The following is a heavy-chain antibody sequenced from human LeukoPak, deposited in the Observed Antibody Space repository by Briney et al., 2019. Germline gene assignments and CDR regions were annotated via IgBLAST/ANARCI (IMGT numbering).Heavy chain of an antibody. V-gene: IGHV3-30*18. CDR3: AKDDVAIAVVPAAAFDY. J-gene: IGHJ4*02. CDR2: ISYDGSNK. Sequence: GGSLRLSCAASGFTFSSYGMHWVRQAPGKGLEWVAVISYDGSNKYYADSVKGRFTISRDNSKNTLYLQMNSLRAEDTAVYYCAKDDVAIAVVPAAAFDYWGQGTLVTVSS. D-gene: IGHD2-2*01. CDR1: GFTFSSYG.